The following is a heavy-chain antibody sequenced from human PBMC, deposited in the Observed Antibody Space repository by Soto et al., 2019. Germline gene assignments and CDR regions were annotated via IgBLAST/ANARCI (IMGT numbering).Heavy chain of an antibody. D-gene: IGHD5-18*01. CDR3: PIYCSTTLYSYDYQGMDV. CDR1: GFTFRTYW. J-gene: IGHJ6*02. CDR2: INLDGSEK. Sequence: EVQLVESGGGLVQPGGSLRLSCAASGFTFRTYWLSWVRQVPGKGLEWVANINLDGSEKNYVDAVKGRFTISRDNARNSLYLQMSSLRAEDTALYFCPIYCSTTLYSYDYQGMDVCGQGTTVTVSS. V-gene: IGHV3-7*05.